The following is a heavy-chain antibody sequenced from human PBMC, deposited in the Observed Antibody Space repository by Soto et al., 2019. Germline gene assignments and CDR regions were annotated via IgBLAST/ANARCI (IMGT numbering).Heavy chain of an antibody. CDR2: IFSSGST. Sequence: PSETLSLTCTASGGSITDYSWVWIRQPAGKGLEWIGRIFSSGSTNYNPSLKGRITMSLDTSKSQFSLKLNSATATDTAVYFCARDQGVVVTADNWFDPWGQGILVTVSS. CDR3: ARDQGVVVTADNWFDP. D-gene: IGHD2-21*02. V-gene: IGHV4-4*07. CDR1: GGSITDYS. J-gene: IGHJ5*02.